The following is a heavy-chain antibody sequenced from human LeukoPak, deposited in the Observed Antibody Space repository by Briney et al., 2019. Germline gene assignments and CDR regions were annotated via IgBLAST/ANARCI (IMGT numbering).Heavy chain of an antibody. J-gene: IGHJ4*02. CDR1: GGTFSMYS. CDR3: ATGPSIVVEPFFDI. V-gene: IGHV1-69*05. Sequence: SVKVSCKASGGTFSMYSLSWVRRAPRQGLEWMGGIIPISGTPNYAQKFQDRVTITTDESTTTAYMELSSLRPEDTAMYYCATGPSIVVEPFFDIWGQGTLVTVSS. D-gene: IGHD2-15*01. CDR2: IIPISGTP.